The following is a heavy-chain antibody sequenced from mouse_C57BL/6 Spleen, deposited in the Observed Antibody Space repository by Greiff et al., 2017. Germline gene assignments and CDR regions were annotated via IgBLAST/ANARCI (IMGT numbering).Heavy chain of an antibody. CDR2: INPSSGYT. J-gene: IGHJ2*01. CDR3: ARSRIGGYLYYFDD. D-gene: IGHD2-3*01. V-gene: IGHV1-4*01. CDR1: GYTFTSYT. Sequence: VQLQQSGAELARPGASVKMSCKASGYTFTSYTMHWVNQRPGQGLEWIGYINPSSGYTKYNQKFKDKATLTADKSSSTAYMQLSSLTSEDTAVYYCARSRIGGYLYYFDDWGQGTTLTVSS.